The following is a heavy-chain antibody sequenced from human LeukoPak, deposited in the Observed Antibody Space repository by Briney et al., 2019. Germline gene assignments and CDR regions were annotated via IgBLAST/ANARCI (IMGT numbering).Heavy chain of an antibody. V-gene: IGHV3-23*01. CDR1: GFTFSNYA. CDR3: SRGQGPALYYFDS. CDR2: IRGSGDST. Sequence: PGGSLRLSCAASGFTFSNYAMSWVRQAPGKGLEWVSSIRGSGDSTYYADSVKGRFTISRDNSKNTLYLQLNSLRGDDTAVYYCSRGQGPALYYFDSWGQGTLVTVSS. J-gene: IGHJ4*02. D-gene: IGHD2-15*01.